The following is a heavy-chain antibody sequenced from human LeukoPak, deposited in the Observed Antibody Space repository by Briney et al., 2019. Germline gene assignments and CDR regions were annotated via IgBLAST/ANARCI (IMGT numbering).Heavy chain of an antibody. CDR1: GGSFSGYY. Sequence: PSETLSLTCAVYGGSFSGYYWSWIRHPPGKGLERIGEINHSGSPNYNPSLKSRVTTSVDTSKNQFTLKLSSVTASDTAVYYCASLPGYSYAHDAFDIWGQGTMVTVSS. D-gene: IGHD5-18*01. CDR3: ASLPGYSYAHDAFDI. CDR2: INHSGSP. V-gene: IGHV4-34*01. J-gene: IGHJ3*02.